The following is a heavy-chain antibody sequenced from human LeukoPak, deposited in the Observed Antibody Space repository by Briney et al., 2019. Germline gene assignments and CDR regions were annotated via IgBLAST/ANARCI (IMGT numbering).Heavy chain of an antibody. D-gene: IGHD3-22*01. V-gene: IGHV3-23*01. J-gene: IGHJ4*02. CDR2: ISGSGGST. CDR1: GFTFSSYA. Sequence: GESLKISCAASGFTFSSYAMSWVRQAPGKGLEWVSAISGSGGSTYYADSVKGRFTISRDNSKNTLYLQMNSLRAEDTAVYYCAKSTYYYDSSGYPYWGQGTLVTVSS. CDR3: AKSTYYYDSSGYPY.